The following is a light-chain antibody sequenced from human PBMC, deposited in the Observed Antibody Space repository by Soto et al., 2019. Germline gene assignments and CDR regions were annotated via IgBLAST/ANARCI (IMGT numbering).Light chain of an antibody. CDR1: QSINNR. J-gene: IGKJ1*01. Sequence: IHMTLSPSTLSASIGYRVTITCRASQSINNRLAWYQQMPGKAPNLLIYDASSLESGVPSRFRGSGSETEFTLTISGLQPDDFATYYCQQFIDGWTFGQGTKVDIK. CDR2: DAS. V-gene: IGKV1-5*01. CDR3: QQFIDGWT.